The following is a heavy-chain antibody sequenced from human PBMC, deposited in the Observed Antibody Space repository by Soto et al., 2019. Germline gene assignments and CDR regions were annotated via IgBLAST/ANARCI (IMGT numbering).Heavy chain of an antibody. D-gene: IGHD5-12*01. V-gene: IGHV4-39*01. CDR2: IYYSGST. J-gene: IGHJ4*02. Sequence: PSETLSLTCTVSGGSISSSSYYWGWIRQPPGKRLEWIGSIYYSGSTYYNPSLKSRVTISVDTSKNQFSLKLSSVTAADTAVYYCARLWWDIVATISHFDYWGQGTLVTVSS. CDR3: ARLWWDIVATISHFDY. CDR1: GGSISSSSYY.